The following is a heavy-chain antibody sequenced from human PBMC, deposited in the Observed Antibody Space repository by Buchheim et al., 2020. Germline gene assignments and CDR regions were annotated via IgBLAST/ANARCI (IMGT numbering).Heavy chain of an antibody. J-gene: IGHJ5*02. CDR2: IYYSGST. D-gene: IGHD3-3*01. Sequence: QLQLQESGPGLVKPSETLSLTCTVSGGSISSSSYYWGWIRQPPGKGLEWIGSIYYSGSTYYNPSLKSRVTITVDTSKNQFSLELSSVTAADTAVYYCASDKAGRYYDFWSGYYHNWFDPWGQGTL. CDR1: GGSISSSSYY. V-gene: IGHV4-39*01. CDR3: ASDKAGRYYDFWSGYYHNWFDP.